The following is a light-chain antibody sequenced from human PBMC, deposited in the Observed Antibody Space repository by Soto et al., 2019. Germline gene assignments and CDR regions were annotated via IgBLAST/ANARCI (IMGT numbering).Light chain of an antibody. V-gene: IGKV3-20*01. CDR1: QSLSDNY. CDR2: STS. CDR3: KQYGSLPWT. Sequence: EIVLTQSPGTLSLSPGERATLSCRASQSLSDNYLAWYQQKSDQAPRLLIYSTSSRAPGIPDRFSGSGSGTNFPPTISRLEPEDFAGYHCKQYGSLPWTFGQGTKLEI. J-gene: IGKJ1*01.